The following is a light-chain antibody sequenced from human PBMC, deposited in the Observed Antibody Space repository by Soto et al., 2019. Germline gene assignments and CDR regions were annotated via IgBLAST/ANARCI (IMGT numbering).Light chain of an antibody. CDR1: SSNIGSNT. CDR3: AAWDDSLNGRYV. Sequence: QSVLTQPPSASGTPGQRVTISCSGSSSNIGSNTVTWYRQLPGTAPKLLIYGNNQRPSGVPDRFSGSKSGTSASLVISGLQSEDEADYYCAAWDDSLNGRYVFGTGTKVTVL. CDR2: GNN. J-gene: IGLJ1*01. V-gene: IGLV1-44*01.